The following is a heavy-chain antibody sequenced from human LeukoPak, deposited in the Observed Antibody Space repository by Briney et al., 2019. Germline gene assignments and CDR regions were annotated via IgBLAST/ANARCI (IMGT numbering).Heavy chain of an antibody. V-gene: IGHV3-7*01. J-gene: IGHJ4*02. CDR1: GFTFSNYW. Sequence: GGSLRLSCAASGFTFSNYWMSWVRQAPGKGLEWVANIHQDGGEKYYVDSVKGRFTISRDNTKNSMFLQMNSLRAEDTAVYYCFAPFDYWGQGTLVTVSS. CDR2: IHQDGGEK. CDR3: FAPFDY.